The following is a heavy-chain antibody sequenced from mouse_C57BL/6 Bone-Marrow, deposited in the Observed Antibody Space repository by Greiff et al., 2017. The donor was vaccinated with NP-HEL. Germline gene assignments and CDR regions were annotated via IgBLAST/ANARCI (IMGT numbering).Heavy chain of an antibody. J-gene: IGHJ4*01. CDR1: GYTFTSYW. CDR3: ARSWDYDRYYAMDY. Sequence: QVHVKQPGAELVKPGASVKLSCKASGYTFTSYWMHWVKQRPGQGLEWIGMIHPNSGSTNYNEKFKSKATLTVDKSSSTAYMQLSSLTSEDSAVYYCARSWDYDRYYAMDYWGQGTSVTVSS. CDR2: IHPNSGST. V-gene: IGHV1-64*01. D-gene: IGHD2-4*01.